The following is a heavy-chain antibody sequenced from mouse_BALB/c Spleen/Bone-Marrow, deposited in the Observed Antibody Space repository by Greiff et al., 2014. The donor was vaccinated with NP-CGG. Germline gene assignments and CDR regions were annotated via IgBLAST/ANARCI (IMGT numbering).Heavy chain of an antibody. CDR1: GFTFSSFG. D-gene: IGHD3-3*01. CDR2: ISSGSSTI. CDR3: TRSGTLGAMDY. J-gene: IGHJ4*01. Sequence: DVKLVESGGGLVQPGGSRKLSCAASGFTFSSFGMHWVRQAPEKGLEWVAYISSGSSTIYYADTMKGRFTFSRDNPKNTLFLQMTSLRSEDTAMYYCTRSGTLGAMDYWGQGTSVTVSS. V-gene: IGHV5-17*02.